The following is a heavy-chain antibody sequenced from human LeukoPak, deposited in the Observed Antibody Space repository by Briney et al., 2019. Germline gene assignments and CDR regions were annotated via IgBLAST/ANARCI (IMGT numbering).Heavy chain of an antibody. D-gene: IGHD3-16*01. CDR3: ARDEWRGSYGHWFDP. J-gene: IGHJ5*02. CDR1: GGSISSYY. CDR2: IYYSGST. V-gene: IGHV4-59*01. Sequence: SETLSLTCTVSGGSISSYYWSWIRQPPGKGLEWIGYIYYSGSTNYNPSLKSRVTISVDTSKNQFSLKLRSVTAADTAVYYCARDEWRGSYGHWFDPWGQGSLVTVSS.